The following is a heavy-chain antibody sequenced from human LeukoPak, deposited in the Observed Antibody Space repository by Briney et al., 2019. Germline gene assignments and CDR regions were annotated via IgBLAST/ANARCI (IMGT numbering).Heavy chain of an antibody. Sequence: SETLSLTCAVYGGSFSGYYWSWIRQPPGKGLEWIGYIYHSGSTYYNPSLKSRVTISVDRSKNQFSLKLSSVTAADTAVYYCARVSVADAFDIWGQGTMVTVSS. CDR3: ARVSVADAFDI. CDR2: IYHSGST. V-gene: IGHV4-34*01. J-gene: IGHJ3*02. CDR1: GGSFSGYY.